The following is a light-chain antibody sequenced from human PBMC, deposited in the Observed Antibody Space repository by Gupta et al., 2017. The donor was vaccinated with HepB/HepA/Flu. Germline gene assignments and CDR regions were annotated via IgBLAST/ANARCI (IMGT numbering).Light chain of an antibody. CDR2: GAS. J-gene: IGKJ4*01. CDR1: QSVRSSY. Sequence: EIVLTQSSGTLSLSPGERATLSCRASQSVRSSYLAWYQQKPGQAPRLLIYGASSRATGIPDRFSGSGSGTDSTLTISRLEPEDFAVYYCQQYGSSPISFGGGTKVEIK. CDR3: QQYGSSPIS. V-gene: IGKV3-20*01.